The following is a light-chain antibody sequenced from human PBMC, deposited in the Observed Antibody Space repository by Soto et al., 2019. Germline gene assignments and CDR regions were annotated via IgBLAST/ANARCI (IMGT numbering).Light chain of an antibody. CDR1: QGIGSF. CDR2: AAS. V-gene: IGKV1-9*01. CDR3: QQLKSFPLT. J-gene: IGKJ4*01. Sequence: DIQLTQSPSFLSASVGDRVTITCRASQGIGSFLAWYHQKPGKAPNLLIYAASALQSGVPSRFSGSGSGTEFTLTISSLQPEDFATYYCQQLKSFPLTFGGGTKVESK.